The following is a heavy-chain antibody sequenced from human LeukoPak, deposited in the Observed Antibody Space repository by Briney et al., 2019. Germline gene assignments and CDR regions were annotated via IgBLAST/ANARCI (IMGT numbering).Heavy chain of an antibody. V-gene: IGHV4-31*03. CDR1: GGSISSGGSS. D-gene: IGHD4-17*01. J-gene: IGHJ4*02. CDR2: IYYSGST. CDR3: ARAIGRYGEHRG. Sequence: SQTLSLTCPVSGGSISSGGSSWTWIRQHPGKGLEWIGYIYYSGSTYYNPSLKSRVTISVDTSKNQFSLKLSSVTAADTAVYYCARAIGRYGEHRGWGQGTLVTVSS.